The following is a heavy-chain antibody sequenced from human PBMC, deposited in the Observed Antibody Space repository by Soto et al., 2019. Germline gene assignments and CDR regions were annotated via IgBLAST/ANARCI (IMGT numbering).Heavy chain of an antibody. V-gene: IGHV1-46*01. J-gene: IGHJ5*02. CDR2: FNPYTGGT. CDR3: ARLWGELGTAFDP. Sequence: QGQLVQSGAGVKKPGASVKVSCKASGYTFTTYYIHWVRQAPGQGLEWMGMFNPYTGGTRYAHKSQGRVTMTGDTSTSTGYMELSRLRSDDTAVYYCARLWGELGTAFDPWGQGTLVTVSS. CDR1: GYTFTTYY. D-gene: IGHD1-7*01.